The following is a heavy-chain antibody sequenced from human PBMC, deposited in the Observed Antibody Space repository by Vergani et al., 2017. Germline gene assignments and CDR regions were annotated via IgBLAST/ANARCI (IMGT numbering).Heavy chain of an antibody. CDR3: ARDSTRFLTVTYRGSDFDY. CDR2: ISAYNGNT. V-gene: IGHV1-18*01. CDR1: GYTFTSYG. J-gene: IGHJ4*02. D-gene: IGHD4-17*01. Sequence: QVQLVQSGAEVKKPGASVKVSCKASGYTFTSYGISWVRQAPGQGLEWMGWISAYNGNTNYAQKLQGRVTMTTDTSTSTAYMELRSLRSDDTAVYYWARDSTRFLTVTYRGSDFDYWGQGTLVTVSS.